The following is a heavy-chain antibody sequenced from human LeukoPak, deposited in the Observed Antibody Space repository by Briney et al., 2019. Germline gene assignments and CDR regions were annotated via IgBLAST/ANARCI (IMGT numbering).Heavy chain of an antibody. CDR1: GYDFSSSA. CDR3: ARNGGAVTTEDYYMDV. D-gene: IGHD4-17*01. Sequence: GASVKVSCKAFGYDFSSSAINWVRQAPGQGLEWMGWISTNNGNTDYAQRFQGRVTMTTDTSTNTAYMELRSLRSDDTAVYFCARNGGAVTTEDYYMDVWGKGTTVTVSS. CDR2: ISTNNGNT. V-gene: IGHV1-18*01. J-gene: IGHJ6*03.